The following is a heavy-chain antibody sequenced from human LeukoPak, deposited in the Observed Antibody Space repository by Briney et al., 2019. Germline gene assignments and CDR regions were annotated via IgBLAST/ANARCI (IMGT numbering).Heavy chain of an antibody. J-gene: IGHJ3*02. CDR1: GFTFSSYG. D-gene: IGHD3-10*01. CDR3: AKDYLTGITMVRGVNDAFDI. Sequence: GGSLRLSCAASGFTFSSYGMSWVRQAPGKGLEWVSAISGSGGSTYYADSVKGRFTISRDNSKNTLYLQMNSLRAEDTAVYYCAKDYLTGITMVRGVNDAFDIWGQGTMVTVSS. V-gene: IGHV3-23*01. CDR2: ISGSGGST.